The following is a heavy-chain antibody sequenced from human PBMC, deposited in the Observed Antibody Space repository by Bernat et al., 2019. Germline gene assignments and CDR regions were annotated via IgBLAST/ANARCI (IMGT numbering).Heavy chain of an antibody. V-gene: IGHV3-33*01. CDR2: IWYDGSNK. CDR3: ARAEKGLRMVRGVSSSDY. J-gene: IGHJ4*02. CDR1: GFTFSSYG. Sequence: QVQLVESGGGVVQPGRSLRLSCAASGFTFSSYGMHWVRRAPGKGLEWVAVIWYDGSNKYYADSVKGRFTISRDNSKNTLYLQMNSLRAEDTAVYYCARAEKGLRMVRGVSSSDYWGQGTLVTVSS. D-gene: IGHD3-10*01.